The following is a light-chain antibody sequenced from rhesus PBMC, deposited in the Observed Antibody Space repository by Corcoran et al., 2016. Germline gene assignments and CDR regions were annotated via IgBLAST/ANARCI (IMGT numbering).Light chain of an antibody. Sequence: DIQMTQSPSSLSASVGDTVTITCQASQGISKYLAWYQQKPGKATKLLIYDASTLQTGVPSRFSGSGSGTEFTLIISSLQPEDFATYYCQQHNSYPRTFGQGTKVEIK. CDR1: QGISKY. J-gene: IGKJ1*01. V-gene: IGKV1-25*01. CDR2: DAS. CDR3: QQHNSYPRT.